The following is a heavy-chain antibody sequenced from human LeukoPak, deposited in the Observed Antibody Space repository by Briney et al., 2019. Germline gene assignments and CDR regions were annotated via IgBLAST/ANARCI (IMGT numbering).Heavy chain of an antibody. J-gene: IGHJ6*03. V-gene: IGHV7-4-1*02. CDR3: ARALRYGSSPQSFWDYYYYYMDV. CDR2: INTNTGDP. Sequence: GASVKVSCKASGYTFTSYAMNWVRQAPGQGLEWMGWINTNTGDPTYAQGFTGRFVFSLDTSVSTAYLQISSLKAEDTAVYYCARALRYGSSPQSFWDYYYYYMDVWGKGTTVTVSS. CDR1: GYTFTSYA. D-gene: IGHD6-13*01.